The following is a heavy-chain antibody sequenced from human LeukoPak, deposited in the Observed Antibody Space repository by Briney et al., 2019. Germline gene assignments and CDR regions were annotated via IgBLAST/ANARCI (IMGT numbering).Heavy chain of an antibody. CDR3: ARAHQVLRYFDWLLSGPYYMDV. Sequence: SETLSLTCTVSGGSISSYYWSWIRQPPGKGLEWIGYIYYSGSTNYNPSLKSRVTISVDTSKNQFSLKLSSVTAADTAVYYCARAHQVLRYFDWLLSGPYYMDVWGKGTTVTVSS. D-gene: IGHD3-9*01. CDR2: IYYSGST. J-gene: IGHJ6*03. CDR1: GGSISSYY. V-gene: IGHV4-59*01.